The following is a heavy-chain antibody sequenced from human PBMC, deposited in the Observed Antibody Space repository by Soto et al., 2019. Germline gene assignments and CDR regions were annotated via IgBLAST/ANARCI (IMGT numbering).Heavy chain of an antibody. CDR1: GFTFSSYA. CDR3: AKGSRIVVVVAATLGDCDY. D-gene: IGHD2-15*01. Sequence: EVQLLESGGGLVQPGGSLRLSCAASGFTFSSYAMSWVRQAPGKGLEWVSAISGSSGSTYYADSVKGRFTISRDYSKNTLYLQMNSLRAEDTAVYYCAKGSRIVVVVAATLGDCDYWGQGTLVTVSS. CDR2: ISGSSGST. J-gene: IGHJ4*02. V-gene: IGHV3-23*01.